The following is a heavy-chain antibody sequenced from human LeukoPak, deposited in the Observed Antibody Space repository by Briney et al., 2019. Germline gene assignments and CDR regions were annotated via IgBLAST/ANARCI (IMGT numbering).Heavy chain of an antibody. D-gene: IGHD5-18*01. Sequence: SETLSLTCSVSGGSISSYYWSWIRQPPGKGLEWIGYIYYSGSTNYNPSLKSRVTISVDTSKNQCSLKLSSVTAADTAVYYCARDEYSYGLSAFDIWGQGTMVTVSS. CDR2: IYYSGST. CDR3: ARDEYSYGLSAFDI. V-gene: IGHV4-59*01. CDR1: GGSISSYY. J-gene: IGHJ3*02.